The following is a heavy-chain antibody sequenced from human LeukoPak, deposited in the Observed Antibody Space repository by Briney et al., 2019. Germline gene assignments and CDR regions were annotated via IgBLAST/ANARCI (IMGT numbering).Heavy chain of an antibody. J-gene: IGHJ3*02. D-gene: IGHD2/OR15-2a*01. CDR3: ARFTVIAEDAFDI. CDR1: GDSISSSSYY. CDR2: IYYAGST. V-gene: IGHV4-39*02. Sequence: SETLSLTCNVSGDSISSSSYYWSWIRVPPGKGLEWIGSIYYAGSTYYNPSLKSRVTLSVDTSTNHFSLNIKSVTAADTAMYYCARFTVIAEDAFDIWGQGTMVTVSS.